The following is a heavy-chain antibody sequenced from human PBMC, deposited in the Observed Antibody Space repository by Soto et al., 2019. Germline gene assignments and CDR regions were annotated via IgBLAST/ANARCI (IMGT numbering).Heavy chain of an antibody. J-gene: IGHJ4*02. CDR1: GYTFTTYD. V-gene: IGHV1-8*01. CDR3: GRGLEWLRNY. CDR2: MKPNSGDT. D-gene: IGHD5-12*01. Sequence: QVQLGQSGAEVKKPGASVQVSFKATGYTFTTYDINWVRQATGQGLEWMGWMKPNSGDTGYAQKFQGRVTMTRDTSISTAYMELSTPTSDDTAGYYCGRGLEWLRNYWGQGTLVTVSS.